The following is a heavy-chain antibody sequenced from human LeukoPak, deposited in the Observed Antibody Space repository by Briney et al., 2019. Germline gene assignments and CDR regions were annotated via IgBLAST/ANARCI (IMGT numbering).Heavy chain of an antibody. CDR2: ISSSGSTI. J-gene: IGHJ4*02. V-gene: IGHV3-11*01. D-gene: IGHD6-6*01. CDR1: GFTFSDYY. Sequence: GGSLRLSCAASGFTFSDYYMSWIRQAPGKGLEWASYISSSGSTIYYADSVKGRFTISRDNAKNSLYLQMNSLRAEDTAVYCCARVSGSSSSSGFDYWGQGTLVTVSS. CDR3: ARVSGSSSSSGFDY.